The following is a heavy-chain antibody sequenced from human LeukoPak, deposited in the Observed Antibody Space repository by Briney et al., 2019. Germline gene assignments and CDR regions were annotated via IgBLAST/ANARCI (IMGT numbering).Heavy chain of an antibody. CDR2: ILTSGST. D-gene: IGHD1-26*01. CDR3: ARLRVSGSYLYYFDN. J-gene: IGHJ4*02. Sequence: SETLSLTCTVYGGSISSYHWSWVRQPPRKGLEYIGYILTSGSTNYNPSLKSRVSISVDTSKNQFSLKLSSVTAADTAVYYCARLRVSGSYLYYFDNWGQGTLVTVSS. CDR1: GGSISSYH. V-gene: IGHV4-4*09.